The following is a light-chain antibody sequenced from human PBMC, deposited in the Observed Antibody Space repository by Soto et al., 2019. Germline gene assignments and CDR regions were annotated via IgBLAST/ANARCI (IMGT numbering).Light chain of an antibody. CDR3: HQPAHWPLT. V-gene: IGKV3-11*01. CDR1: QSVGNN. Sequence: EIVLTQSPATLSLSPGERATLSCMASQSVGNNLAWYQQKPGQAPGLLIYEASTRATGIPARFSGSGSGTNSTLTNSSLEPEDFAVYYCHQPAHWPLTFGGGIKVENK. CDR2: EAS. J-gene: IGKJ4*02.